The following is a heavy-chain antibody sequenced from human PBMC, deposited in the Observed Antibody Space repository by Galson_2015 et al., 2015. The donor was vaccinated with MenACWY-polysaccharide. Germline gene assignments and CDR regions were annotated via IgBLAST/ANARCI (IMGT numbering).Heavy chain of an antibody. J-gene: IGHJ5*02. CDR1: GFTFSNYA. D-gene: IGHD3-3*01. CDR3: AKSMGITIFRFDP. V-gene: IGHV3-23*01. CDR2: ITGSGGST. Sequence: SLRLSCAASGFTFSNYAMSWVRQAPGKGLEWVSSITGSGGSTYYADSVKGRFTISRDNSKNTLYLQMNNLRAEDTAVYYCAKSMGITIFRFDPWGQGILVTVSS.